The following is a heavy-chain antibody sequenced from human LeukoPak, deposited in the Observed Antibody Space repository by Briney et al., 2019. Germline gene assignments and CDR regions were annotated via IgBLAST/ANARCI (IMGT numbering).Heavy chain of an antibody. Sequence: GGSLRLSCAASGFTFSDYWMSWVRQAPGEGREWVANIKQDGREKYYVDSVKGRFIISRDNAKNSLYLQMNSLRAEDTAVYYCVRDPYCGSESCYYLYWGQGTLVTVSS. CDR3: VRDPYCGSESCYYLY. CDR1: GFTFSDYW. V-gene: IGHV3-7*01. J-gene: IGHJ4*02. CDR2: IKQDGREK. D-gene: IGHD2-2*01.